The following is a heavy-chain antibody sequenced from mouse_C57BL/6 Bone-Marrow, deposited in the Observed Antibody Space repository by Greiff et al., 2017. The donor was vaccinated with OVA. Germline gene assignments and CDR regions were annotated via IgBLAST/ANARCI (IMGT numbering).Heavy chain of an antibody. D-gene: IGHD2-3*01. CDR2: INPNNGGT. CDR1: GYTFTDYY. CDR3: ARADDGYYALDV. J-gene: IGHJ1*03. V-gene: IGHV1-26*01. Sequence: VQLQQSGPELVKPGASVKISCKASGYTFTDYYMNWVKQSHGKSLEWIGDINPNNGGTSYNQKFKGKATLTADTTSSTAYMKLRSLKSEDSAVYYCARADDGYYALDVWGKGTTVTVSS.